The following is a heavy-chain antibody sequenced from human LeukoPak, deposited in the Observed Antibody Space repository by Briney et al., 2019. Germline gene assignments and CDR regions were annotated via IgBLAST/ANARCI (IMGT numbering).Heavy chain of an antibody. CDR3: AKDLATEGYYFDY. Sequence: GGSLRLSCAASGLTFSSYGMHWVRQAPGKGLEWVAVISYDGSNKYYADSVKGRFTISRDNSKNTLYLQMNSLRAEDTAVYYCAKDLATEGYYFDYWGQGTLVTVSS. V-gene: IGHV3-30*18. CDR2: ISYDGSNK. D-gene: IGHD5-24*01. CDR1: GLTFSSYG. J-gene: IGHJ4*02.